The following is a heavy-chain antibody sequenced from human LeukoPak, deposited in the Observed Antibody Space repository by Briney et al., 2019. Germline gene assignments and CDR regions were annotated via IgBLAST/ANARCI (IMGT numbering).Heavy chain of an antibody. D-gene: IGHD6-13*01. CDR1: GGSFSGYY. CDR2: INHSGST. J-gene: IGHJ4*02. Sequence: SETLSLTCAVYGGSFSGYYWSWIRQPPGKGLEWIGEINHSGSTNYNPSLKSRVTISVDTSKNQFSLKLSSVTAADTALYYCARSWGIAAAGVFDYWGQGTLLSVSS. V-gene: IGHV4-34*01. CDR3: ARSWGIAAAGVFDY.